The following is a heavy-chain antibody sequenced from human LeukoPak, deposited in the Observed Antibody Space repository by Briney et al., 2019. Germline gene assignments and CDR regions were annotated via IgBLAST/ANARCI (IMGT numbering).Heavy chain of an antibody. CDR3: ARVKSNGYYSAYYFDY. D-gene: IGHD3-22*01. CDR2: IYYSGST. J-gene: IGHJ4*02. V-gene: IGHV4-59*01. Sequence: SETLSLTCTVSGGSISRYYWSWIRQPPGKGLEWIGYIYYSGSTSYNPSLKSRVTISVDTSKNQFSLKLSSVTAADTAVYYCARVKSNGYYSAYYFDYWGQGTLVTVSS. CDR1: GGSISRYY.